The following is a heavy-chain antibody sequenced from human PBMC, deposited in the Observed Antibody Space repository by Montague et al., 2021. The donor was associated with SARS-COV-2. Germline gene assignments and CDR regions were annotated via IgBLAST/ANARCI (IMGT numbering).Heavy chain of an antibody. V-gene: IGHV3-30-3*01. Sequence: SLRLSCAASGFTFSNYAMHWVRQAPGKGLEWVAVISYDGSNKYYADSVKGRFTIPRDNSKNTLYLQMNSLRAEDTAVYYCARDGWSTVVVVAATPGFDYWGQGTLVTVSS. CDR1: GFTFSNYA. J-gene: IGHJ4*02. D-gene: IGHD2-15*01. CDR2: ISYDGSNK. CDR3: ARDGWSTVVVVAATPGFDY.